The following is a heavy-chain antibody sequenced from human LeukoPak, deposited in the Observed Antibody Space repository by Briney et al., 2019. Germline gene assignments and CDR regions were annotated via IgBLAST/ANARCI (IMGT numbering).Heavy chain of an antibody. Sequence: GGSLRLSCAASGSTFSSYSMNWVRQAPGKGLEWVSPISSSSSYIYYADSVKGRFTISRDNSKNTLYLQMNSLRAEDTAVYYCAKDIGVEMATITTGYWGQGTLVTVSS. CDR2: ISSSSSYI. CDR3: AKDIGVEMATITTGY. J-gene: IGHJ4*02. V-gene: IGHV3-21*04. CDR1: GSTFSSYS. D-gene: IGHD5-24*01.